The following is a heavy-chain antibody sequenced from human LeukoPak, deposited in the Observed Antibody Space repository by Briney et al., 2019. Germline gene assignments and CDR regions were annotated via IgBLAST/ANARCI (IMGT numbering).Heavy chain of an antibody. Sequence: GGSLRLSCAASGFTFSSYAMHWVRQAPGKGLEYVSAISSNGGSTYYANSVEGRFTISRDNAKNSLYLQMNSLRAEDTAVYYCARLWFGELLYDYWGQGTLVTVSS. CDR1: GFTFSSYA. D-gene: IGHD3-10*01. J-gene: IGHJ4*02. V-gene: IGHV3-64*01. CDR2: ISSNGGST. CDR3: ARLWFGELLYDY.